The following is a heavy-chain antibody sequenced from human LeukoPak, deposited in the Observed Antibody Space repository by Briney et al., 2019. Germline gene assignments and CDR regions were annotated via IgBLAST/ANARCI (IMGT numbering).Heavy chain of an antibody. CDR1: GGSISSSSYY. CDR3: ARGSSSFLFGY. CDR2: IYYSGST. D-gene: IGHD6-13*01. J-gene: IGHJ4*02. Sequence: PSETLSLTCTVSGGSISSSSYYWGWIRQPPGKGLEWIGSIYYSGSTYYNPSLKSRVTISVDTSKNQFSLKLSSVTAADTAVYYCARGSSSFLFGYWGQGTLVTVSS. V-gene: IGHV4-39*07.